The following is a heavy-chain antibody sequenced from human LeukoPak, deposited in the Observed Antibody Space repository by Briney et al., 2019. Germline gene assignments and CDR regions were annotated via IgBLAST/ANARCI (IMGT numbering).Heavy chain of an antibody. J-gene: IGHJ4*02. V-gene: IGHV1-46*01. CDR3: VRGGYDFSSGYYPSR. Sequence: VASVKVSCKASGYTFTTYYMNWVRQAPGQGFEWMGIINPSVGSTSYAQKFQDRVTMTRDTSTSTVYMELSSLTFEDTAVYYCVRGGYDFSSGYYPSRWGQGTLATVSS. CDR1: GYTFTTYY. CDR2: INPSVGST. D-gene: IGHD3-3*01.